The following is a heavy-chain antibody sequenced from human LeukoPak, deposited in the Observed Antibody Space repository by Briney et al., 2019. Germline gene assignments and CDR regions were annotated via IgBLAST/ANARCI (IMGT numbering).Heavy chain of an antibody. CDR2: IYYSGST. J-gene: IGHJ3*02. D-gene: IGHD6-19*01. Sequence: SETLSLTCTVSGGSISSSSYYWGWIRQPPGKGLEWIGSIYYSGSTYYNPSLKSRVTISVDASKNQSSLKLSSVTAADTAVYYCASLIAVAGSEAFDIWGQGTMVTVSS. CDR1: GGSISSSSYY. CDR3: ASLIAVAGSEAFDI. V-gene: IGHV4-39*01.